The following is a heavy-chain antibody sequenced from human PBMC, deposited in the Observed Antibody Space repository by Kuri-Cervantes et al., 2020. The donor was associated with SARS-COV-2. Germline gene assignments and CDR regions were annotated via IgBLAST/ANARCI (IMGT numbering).Heavy chain of an antibody. CDR1: SGSIRSSYW. CDR3: AREGSDYYYYGMDV. V-gene: IGHV4-31*11. Sequence: SETLSLTCAVSSGSIRSSYWWSWVRQAPGQGLEWIGYIYYSGSTYYNPSLKSRVTISVDTSKNQFSLKLSSVTAADTAVYYCAREGSDYYYYGMDVWGQGTTVTVSS. J-gene: IGHJ6*02. CDR2: IYYSGST.